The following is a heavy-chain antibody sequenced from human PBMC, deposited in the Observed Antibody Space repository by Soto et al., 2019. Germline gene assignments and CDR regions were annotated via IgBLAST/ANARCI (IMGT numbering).Heavy chain of an antibody. V-gene: IGHV3-7*01. CDR2: IKEDGSEK. J-gene: IGHJ4*02. Sequence: EVHLVESGGGLVQPGGSLRLSCASSGFTFRTYWMGWVRQAPGKGLEWVANIKEDGSEKYYVDSVKGRFTISRDNAKNSLYLQMNSLRAEDTAVYYCAIPGFYGAWSYYDYWGQGTLVTVSS. CDR3: AIPGFYGAWSYYDY. CDR1: GFTFRTYW. D-gene: IGHD3-10*01.